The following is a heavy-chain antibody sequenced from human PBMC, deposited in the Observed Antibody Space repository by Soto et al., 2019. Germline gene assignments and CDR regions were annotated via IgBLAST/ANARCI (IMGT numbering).Heavy chain of an antibody. Sequence: SETLSLTCAVYGGSFSGYYWTWIRQPPGTGLEWIGEINHSGSTNYNPSLKSRVTISVDTSKNQFSLKLTSVTAADTAVYYCARDKITGPFDYWGQGTLVTVS. CDR2: INHSGST. CDR1: GGSFSGYY. CDR3: ARDKITGPFDY. V-gene: IGHV4-34*01. J-gene: IGHJ4*02. D-gene: IGHD2-8*02.